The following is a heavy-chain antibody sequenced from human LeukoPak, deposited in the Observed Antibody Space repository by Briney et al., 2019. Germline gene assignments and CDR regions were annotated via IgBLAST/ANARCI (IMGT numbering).Heavy chain of an antibody. D-gene: IGHD5-24*01. CDR2: IYYSGST. Sequence: SETLSLTCTVSGGSISSSSYYWGWIRQPPGKGLEWIGSIYYSGSTNYNPSLKSRVTMSVDTPKNQISLMLRSVTAVDTAVYYCARGDGYHYYWGQGTLVTVSS. J-gene: IGHJ4*02. CDR3: ARGDGYHYY. V-gene: IGHV4-39*07. CDR1: GGSISSSSYY.